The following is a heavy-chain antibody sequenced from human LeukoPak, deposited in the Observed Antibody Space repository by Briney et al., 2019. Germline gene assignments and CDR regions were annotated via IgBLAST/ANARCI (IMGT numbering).Heavy chain of an antibody. CDR2: MSGSGDSS. D-gene: IGHD3-3*01. V-gene: IGHV3-23*01. CDR1: GFAFSNFA. Sequence: GGSLRLSCAASGFAFSNFAMSWVRQAPGKGLEWVSGMSGSGDSSYYADSVKGRFTISRDNSKNALYLQMNSLRADDTALHYCAKMEGQRLYDYCMDVWGKGTTVTVSS. J-gene: IGHJ6*03. CDR3: AKMEGQRLYDYCMDV.